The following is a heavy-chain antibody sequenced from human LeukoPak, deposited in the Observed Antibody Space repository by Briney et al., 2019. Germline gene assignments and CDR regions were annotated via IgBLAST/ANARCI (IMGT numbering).Heavy chain of an antibody. CDR2: INHSGST. D-gene: IGHD5-12*01. CDR1: GGSFSGYY. CDR3: ARVTGYDWESSFDY. Sequence: SETLSLTCAVYGGSFSGYYWSWIRQPPGKGLEWIGEINHSGSTNYNPSLKSRVTISVDTSKNQFSLKLSSVTAADTAVYSCARVTGYDWESSFDYWGQGTLVTVSS. J-gene: IGHJ4*02. V-gene: IGHV4-34*01.